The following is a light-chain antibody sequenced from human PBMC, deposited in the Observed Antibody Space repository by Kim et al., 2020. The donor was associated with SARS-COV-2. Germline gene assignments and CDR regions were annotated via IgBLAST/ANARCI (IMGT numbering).Light chain of an antibody. J-gene: IGKJ1*01. CDR1: QRISSS. CDR2: AAS. Sequence: VSVGDRVTITCRTSQRISSSLNWYQQKPGTAPKLLIYAASGLQSGVPSKFSGSGSGTDFTLTINGLQPEDFATYFCQQSYTFPRTFGQGTKVDIK. CDR3: QQSYTFPRT. V-gene: IGKV1-39*01.